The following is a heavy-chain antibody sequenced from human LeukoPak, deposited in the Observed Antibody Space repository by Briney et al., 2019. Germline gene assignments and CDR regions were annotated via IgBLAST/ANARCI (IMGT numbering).Heavy chain of an antibody. J-gene: IGHJ4*02. CDR3: ARDGAARGSGSFGD. Sequence: GGSLRLSCVASGFTFSRHGMNWVRQAPGKGLEWVSYISSSAGTIYYGDSVKGRFTISRDNAKNSLYLQMNSLRAEDTAVYFCARDGAARGSGSFGDWGQGTLVTVSS. D-gene: IGHD3-10*01. CDR1: GFTFSRHG. CDR2: ISSSAGTI. V-gene: IGHV3-48*04.